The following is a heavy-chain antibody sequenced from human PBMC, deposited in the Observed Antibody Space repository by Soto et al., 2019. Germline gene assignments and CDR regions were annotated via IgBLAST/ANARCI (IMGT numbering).Heavy chain of an antibody. J-gene: IGHJ4*02. V-gene: IGHV4-61*01. CDR1: GGSVTSGSYY. Sequence: SETLSLTCTIPGGSVTSGSYYWSWIRQPPGKGLEWIGYIYYSGSIDYNPSLTSRVTISADTSKTQFSLMMSSVTAADTAVYYCARYSSSSVFDYWGQGILVTVSS. CDR3: ARYSSSSVFDY. D-gene: IGHD6-6*01. CDR2: IYYSGSI.